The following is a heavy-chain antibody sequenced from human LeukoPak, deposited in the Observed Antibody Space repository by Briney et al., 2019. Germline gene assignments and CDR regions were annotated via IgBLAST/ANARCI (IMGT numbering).Heavy chain of an antibody. Sequence: SETLSLTCTVSGGSISSDYWSWIRQPPGKGLEWIRYIYYSGSTNYNPSLKSRVTMSVDTSKNQFSLRLSSVTAADTAVYYCARGDTAIPRYWGQGTLVTVSS. V-gene: IGHV4-59*01. CDR2: IYYSGST. CDR1: GGSISSDY. J-gene: IGHJ4*02. CDR3: ARGDTAIPRY. D-gene: IGHD5-18*01.